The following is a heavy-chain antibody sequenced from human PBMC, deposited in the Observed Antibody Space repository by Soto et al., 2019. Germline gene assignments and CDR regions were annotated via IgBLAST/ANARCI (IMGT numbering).Heavy chain of an antibody. Sequence: GGSLRLSCAAAGFTFSSYSMNWVRQAPGKGLEWVSSISSSSSYIYYADSVKGRFTISRDNAKNSLYLQMNSLRAEDTAVYYCARVPTPDYYDSSGYYWGQGTLVTVSS. D-gene: IGHD3-22*01. CDR2: ISSSSSYI. V-gene: IGHV3-21*01. CDR1: GFTFSSYS. CDR3: ARVPTPDYYDSSGYY. J-gene: IGHJ4*02.